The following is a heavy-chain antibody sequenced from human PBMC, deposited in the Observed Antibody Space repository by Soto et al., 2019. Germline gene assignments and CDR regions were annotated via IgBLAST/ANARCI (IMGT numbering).Heavy chain of an antibody. CDR3: AREGVATYYHCGMDV. CDR2: ISSYNGDT. J-gene: IGHJ6*02. Sequence: ASVKVSCKASGYTFTRSGISWVRQAPGQGPEWMGWISSYNGDTNYAQTFQGRVTMTTDTSTSTAYMELRSLRSDDTAVYYCAREGVATYYHCGMDVWGQGTPVTVSS. CDR1: GYTFTRSG. D-gene: IGHD5-12*01. V-gene: IGHV1-18*01.